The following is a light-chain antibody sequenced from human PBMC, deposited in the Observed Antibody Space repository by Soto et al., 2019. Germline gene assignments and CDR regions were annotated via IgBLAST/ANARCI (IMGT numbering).Light chain of an antibody. V-gene: IGKV3-11*01. CDR3: QQRSNWPLT. J-gene: IGKJ4*01. Sequence: EIVVTQSPATLSLTPGERATLSCRASQSVSRFLAWYQQKPGQAPRLLIYDTSLRATGIPARFNGSGSGTDFTLSISSLEPGDFAVYYCQQRSNWPLTFGGGTKVDI. CDR1: QSVSRF. CDR2: DTS.